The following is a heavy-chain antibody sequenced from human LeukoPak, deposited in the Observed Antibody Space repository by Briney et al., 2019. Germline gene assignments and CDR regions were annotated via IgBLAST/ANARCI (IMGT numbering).Heavy chain of an antibody. J-gene: IGHJ4*02. V-gene: IGHV5-51*01. CDR3: ARLAYGYGSGSYHFDY. CDR2: IFPGDSET. D-gene: IGHD3-10*01. Sequence: GESLKISCKGSGYSFTTHWIGWVRQMPGKGLEWMGIIFPGDSETLYSASLQGQVTISADKSINTAYLQWSSLKASDTAIYYCARLAYGYGSGSYHFDYWGQGTLVTVSS. CDR1: GYSFTTHW.